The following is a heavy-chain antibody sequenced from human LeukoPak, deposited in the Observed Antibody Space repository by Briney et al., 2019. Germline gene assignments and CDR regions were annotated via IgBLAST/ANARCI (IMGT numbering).Heavy chain of an antibody. CDR3: ARGHYGSGTGTYSH. Sequence: PGGSLRLSCAASGFTFSSYAMSWIRQPPGKGLEWIGYIYYTGSTNYNPSLKSRVTISVDTSKDQFSLTLSSVTAADTAVYYCARGHYGSGTGTYSHWGQGTLVTVSS. J-gene: IGHJ4*02. CDR2: IYYTGST. D-gene: IGHD3-10*01. V-gene: IGHV4-59*01. CDR1: GFTFSSYA.